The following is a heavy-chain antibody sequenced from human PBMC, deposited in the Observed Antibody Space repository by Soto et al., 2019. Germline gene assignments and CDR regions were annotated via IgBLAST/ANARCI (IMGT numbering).Heavy chain of an antibody. J-gene: IGHJ1*01. CDR1: GGSFSGYY. CDR3: ARAHIAARGRGRAEYFQH. V-gene: IGHV4-34*01. CDR2: INHSGST. Sequence: SETLSLTCAVYGGSFSGYYWSWIRQPPGKGLEWIGEINHSGSTNYNPSLKSRVTISVDTSKNQFSLKLSSVTAADTAVYYCARAHIAARGRGRAEYFQHWGQGTLVTVSS. D-gene: IGHD6-6*01.